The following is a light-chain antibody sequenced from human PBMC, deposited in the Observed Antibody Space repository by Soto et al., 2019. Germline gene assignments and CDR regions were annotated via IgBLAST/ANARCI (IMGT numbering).Light chain of an antibody. J-gene: IGKJ5*01. CDR2: GAS. CDR1: QSVNSK. V-gene: IGKV3-15*01. CDR3: QQYFNWPPIT. Sequence: IRMTHSPATLSVTPRERATLSCRASQSVNSKLAWYQQKPGRAPRLLIYGASTRATGIPARFSGSGSGTEFTLTISSLQSEDFAIYYCQQYFNWPPITFGQGTRLE.